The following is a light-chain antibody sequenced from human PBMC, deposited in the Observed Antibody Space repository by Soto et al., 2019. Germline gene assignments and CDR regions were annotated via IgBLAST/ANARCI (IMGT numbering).Light chain of an antibody. V-gene: IGKV3-20*01. CDR3: QQYGSSPPYT. Sequence: EVVLTQSPGTLSLSPGERATLSCRASQSVTNKYLAWYQQKPGQAPRLLIFDSSDRATGIPDRFSGSGAGTHLPLTISKLEPEDFAVSYCQQYGSSPPYTFGQGTKLEI. CDR1: QSVTNKY. CDR2: DSS. J-gene: IGKJ2*01.